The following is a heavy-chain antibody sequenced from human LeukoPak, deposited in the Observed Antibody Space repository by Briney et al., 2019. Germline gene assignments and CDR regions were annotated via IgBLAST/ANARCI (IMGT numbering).Heavy chain of an antibody. CDR1: GGTFSSYT. V-gene: IGHV1-69*02. CDR3: ARVYGDYGWFDP. CDR2: IIPILGIA. J-gene: IGHJ5*02. Sequence: SVKVSCKASGGTFSSYTISWVRQAPGQGLEWMGRIIPILGIANYAQEFQGRVTITADKSTSTAYMELSSLRSEDTAVYYCARVYGDYGWFDPWGQGTLVTVSS. D-gene: IGHD4-17*01.